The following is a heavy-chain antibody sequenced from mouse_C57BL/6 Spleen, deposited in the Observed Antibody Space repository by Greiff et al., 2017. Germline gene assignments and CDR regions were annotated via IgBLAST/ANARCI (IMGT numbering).Heavy chain of an antibody. Sequence: VQLQQSGPELVKPGASVKISCKASGYSFTDYNMNWVKQSNGKSLEWIGVINPNDGTTSYNQKFKDKATLTVDQSSSTAYMQLNSLTSEDSAVYYCASISYYGSSPVYFDYWGQGTSLTVSS. V-gene: IGHV1-39*01. J-gene: IGHJ2*02. CDR1: GYSFTDYN. CDR2: INPNDGTT. D-gene: IGHD1-1*01. CDR3: ASISYYGSSPVYFDY.